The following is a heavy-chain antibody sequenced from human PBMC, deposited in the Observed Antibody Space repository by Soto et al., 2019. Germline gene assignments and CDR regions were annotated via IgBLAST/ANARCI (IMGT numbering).Heavy chain of an antibody. CDR2: IGASGAGT. J-gene: IGHJ4*02. Sequence: GGSLRLSCAASGFTFSSYAMSWVRQAPGKGLEWVSAIGASGAGTYYAEYVKGRFTISRDNSKNTLYLQMNSLRAEDTAVYYCAIRKTGSYFDYWGQGTLVTVSS. CDR1: GFTFSSYA. CDR3: AIRKTGSYFDY. D-gene: IGHD1-26*01. V-gene: IGHV3-23*01.